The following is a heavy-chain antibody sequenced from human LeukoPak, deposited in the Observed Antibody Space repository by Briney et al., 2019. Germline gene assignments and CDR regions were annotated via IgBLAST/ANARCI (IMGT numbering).Heavy chain of an antibody. V-gene: IGHV3-9*01. J-gene: IGHJ6*03. CDR3: AKRRGLELLYYYYMDV. CDR2: ISWNSDNI. CDR1: GFSFDDYA. Sequence: GGSLRLSCAVSGFSFDDYAMHWVRQVPGKGLEWVSGISWNSDNIGYADSVKGRFTTSRDNAKNSLYLQMNSLRAEDTAVYYCAKRRGLELLYYYYMDVWGKGTTVTVSS. D-gene: IGHD1-7*01.